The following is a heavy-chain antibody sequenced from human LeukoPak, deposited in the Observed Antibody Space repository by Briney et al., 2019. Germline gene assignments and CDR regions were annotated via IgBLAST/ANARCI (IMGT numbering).Heavy chain of an antibody. V-gene: IGHV3-7*05. Sequence: GRSLSLSCAASGLTFSSSWMSWVRQAPGKGLGWVAYINQDGSDKYYVVSVKGRFTIYRDNAENPLYLQLNSLRAEDTAVYYCARRLVVPKYFDYWGQGSPVTVSS. CDR3: ARRLVVPKYFDY. D-gene: IGHD6-19*01. J-gene: IGHJ4*02. CDR1: GLTFSSSW. CDR2: INQDGSDK.